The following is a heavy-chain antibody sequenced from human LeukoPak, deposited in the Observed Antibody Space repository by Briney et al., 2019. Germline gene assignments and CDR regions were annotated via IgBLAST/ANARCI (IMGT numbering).Heavy chain of an antibody. D-gene: IGHD6-13*01. CDR2: IYSGDVTT. Sequence: GGSLRLSCAASGXTVSSNYMSWVPQAPGKGLEWGSVIYSGDVTTYYADSVKGRLTISRDNSKNTVYLQMNSLRADDTAVYYCARGGIAESFDYWGQGTLVTVSS. CDR3: ARGGIAESFDY. CDR1: GXTVSSNY. V-gene: IGHV3-66*01. J-gene: IGHJ4*02.